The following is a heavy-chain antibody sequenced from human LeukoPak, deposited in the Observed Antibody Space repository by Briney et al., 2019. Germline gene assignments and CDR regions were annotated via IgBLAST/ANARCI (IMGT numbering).Heavy chain of an antibody. CDR3: AKDRYCSSTSCYPYYYYYYMDV. CDR1: GFTFSSYG. Sequence: PGGSLRLSCAASGFTFSSYGMHWVRQAPGEGLEWVAFIRYDGSNKYYADSVKGRFTISRDNSKNTLYLQMNSLRAEDTAVYYCAKDRYCSSTSCYPYYYYYYMDVWGKGTTVTVSS. J-gene: IGHJ6*03. V-gene: IGHV3-30*02. D-gene: IGHD2-2*01. CDR2: IRYDGSNK.